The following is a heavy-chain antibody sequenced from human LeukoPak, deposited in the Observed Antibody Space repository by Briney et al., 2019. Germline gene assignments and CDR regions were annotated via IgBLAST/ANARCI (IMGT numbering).Heavy chain of an antibody. Sequence: PSETLSLTCTVSGGSISSSSYYWGWIRQPPGKGLEWIGSIYYSGSTYYNPSLKSRVTISVDTSKNQFSLKLSSVTAADTAVYYCAREGLRNVHNPLGYWGQGTLVTVSS. CDR2: IYYSGST. J-gene: IGHJ4*02. D-gene: IGHD5-24*01. CDR1: GGSISSSSYY. CDR3: AREGLRNVHNPLGY. V-gene: IGHV4-39*02.